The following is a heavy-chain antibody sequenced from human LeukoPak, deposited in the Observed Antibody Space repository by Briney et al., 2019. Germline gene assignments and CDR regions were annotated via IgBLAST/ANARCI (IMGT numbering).Heavy chain of an antibody. CDR1: GFTFSSYA. D-gene: IGHD6-13*01. J-gene: IGHJ4*02. Sequence: PGGSLRLSCAASGFTFSSYAMPWVRQAPGKGLEWVAVISYDGSNKYYADSVKGRFTISRDNAKNSLYLQMNSLRAEDTAVYYCAKDSYSKGDFWGQGVLVTVSS. CDR2: ISYDGSNK. V-gene: IGHV3-30-3*01. CDR3: AKDSYSKGDF.